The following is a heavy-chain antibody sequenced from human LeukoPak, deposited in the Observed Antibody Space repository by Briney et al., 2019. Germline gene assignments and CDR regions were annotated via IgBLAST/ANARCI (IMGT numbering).Heavy chain of an antibody. D-gene: IGHD2-2*01. J-gene: IGHJ6*03. Sequence: ASVKVSCKASGYTFTSYGVSWVRQAPGQGLEWMGWISTYNSNTNYAQKLQGRVTMTTDTSTSTAYMELRSLRSDDTAVYYCARIVVVPAGGYYYYMDVWGKGTTVTISS. CDR1: GYTFTSYG. CDR3: ARIVVVPAGGYYYYMDV. CDR2: ISTYNSNT. V-gene: IGHV1-18*01.